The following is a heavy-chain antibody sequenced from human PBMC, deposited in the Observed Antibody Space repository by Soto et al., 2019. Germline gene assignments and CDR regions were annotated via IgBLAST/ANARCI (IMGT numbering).Heavy chain of an antibody. CDR3: ASSPPLPAATETKKIYCSGGSCYPKYYYYYGMDV. D-gene: IGHD2-15*01. CDR2: ISAYNGNT. CDR1: GYTFTSYG. Sequence: ASVKVSCKASGYTFTSYGSSWVRQAPGQGLEWMGWISAYNGNTNYAQKLQGRVTMTTDTSTSTAYMELRSLRSDDTAVYYCASSPPLPAATETKKIYCSGGSCYPKYYYYYGMDVWGQGTTVTVSS. V-gene: IGHV1-18*01. J-gene: IGHJ6*02.